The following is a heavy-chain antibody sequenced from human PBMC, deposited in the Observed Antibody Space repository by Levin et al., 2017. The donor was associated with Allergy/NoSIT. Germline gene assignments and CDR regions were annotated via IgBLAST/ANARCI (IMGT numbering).Heavy chain of an antibody. J-gene: IGHJ4*02. CDR1: GGSISSYY. V-gene: IGHV4-59*01. CDR3: ARGRENGSRFRPFDY. Sequence: SQTLSLTCTVSGGSISSYYWSWIRQPPGKGLEWMGYIYNNGGANYNPSLKSRVTISLDTSKNQMSLKLNSVTASDTAVYYCARGRENGSRFRPFDYWGQGTLVTVSS. CDR2: IYNNGGA. D-gene: IGHD2-15*01.